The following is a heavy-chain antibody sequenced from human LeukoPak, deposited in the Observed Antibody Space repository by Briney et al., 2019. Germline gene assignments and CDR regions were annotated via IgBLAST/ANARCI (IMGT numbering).Heavy chain of an antibody. J-gene: IGHJ4*02. Sequence: SQTLSLTCTVSGSSISSGDYYWSWIRQPPGKGLEWIGYIYYSGSTYYNPSLKSRVTISVDTSKNQFSLKLSSVTAADTAVYYCAREGEVGYFDYWGQGTLVTVSS. CDR1: GSSISSGDYY. V-gene: IGHV4-30-4*01. CDR2: IYYSGST. CDR3: AREGEVGYFDY. D-gene: IGHD1-26*01.